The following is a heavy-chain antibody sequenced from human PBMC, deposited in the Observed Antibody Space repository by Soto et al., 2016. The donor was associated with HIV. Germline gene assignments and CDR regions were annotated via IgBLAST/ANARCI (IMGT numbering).Heavy chain of an antibody. CDR2: INWNGEKT. Sequence: QLVESGGRLVWPGGSLRISCVISGFTFDDYGMSWVRQVPGKGLEWVSDINWNGEKTTYTDSVKGRFTISRDNAKNSLYLQMSGLRVEDTAVYYCARTQNGAVVYHLKYAFDIWGQGTMVTVSS. CDR1: GFTFDDYG. D-gene: IGHD6-19*01. J-gene: IGHJ3*02. V-gene: IGHV3-20*04. CDR3: ARTQNGAVVYHLKYAFDI.